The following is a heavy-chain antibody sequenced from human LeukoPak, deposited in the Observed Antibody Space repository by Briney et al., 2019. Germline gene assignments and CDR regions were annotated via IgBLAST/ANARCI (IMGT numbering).Heavy chain of an antibody. CDR2: VKQDGSEN. J-gene: IGHJ4*02. CDR3: VRDFRFLDDY. V-gene: IGHV3-7*01. CDR1: GFTFSTYW. D-gene: IGHD3-3*01. Sequence: GGSLRLSCAASGFTFSTYWMTWVRQAPGKGLEWVGNVKQDGSENYYADSVKGRFTISRDNAKNPLYLQMNSLRAEDTAVYYCVRDFRFLDDYWGQGTLVTVSS.